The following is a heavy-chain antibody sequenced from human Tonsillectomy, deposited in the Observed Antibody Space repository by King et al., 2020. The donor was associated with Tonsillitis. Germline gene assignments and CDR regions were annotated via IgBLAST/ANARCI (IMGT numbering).Heavy chain of an antibody. V-gene: IGHV3-30*04. D-gene: IGHD2/OR15-2a*01. CDR1: AFTFSVYA. CDR2: ISFDGDDK. Sequence: VQLVQSGGGVVQPGRSLRLSCAASAFTFSVYAMHWVRQAPGKGLEWVAVISFDGDDKYYADSVRGRFTTSRDNSKNTLYLQMNSLRADDTAVYYCARDRLLGRPNYYYYYGMDVWGQGTTVTVSS. J-gene: IGHJ6*02. CDR3: ARDRLLGRPNYYYYYGMDV.